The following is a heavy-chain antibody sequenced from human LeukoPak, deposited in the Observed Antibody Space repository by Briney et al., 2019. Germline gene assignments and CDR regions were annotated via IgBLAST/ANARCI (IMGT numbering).Heavy chain of an antibody. J-gene: IGHJ4*02. D-gene: IGHD6-13*01. Sequence: QTGGSLRLSCAASGFTFSAYTMAWVRQAPGKGLEWVSAISGSGGSTYYTDSVKGRFTISRDNSKNTLYLQMNSLRAEDTAIFYCAKLKGSSWYGEPLDYWGQGTLVTVSS. V-gene: IGHV3-23*01. CDR3: AKLKGSSWYGEPLDY. CDR1: GFTFSAYT. CDR2: ISGSGGST.